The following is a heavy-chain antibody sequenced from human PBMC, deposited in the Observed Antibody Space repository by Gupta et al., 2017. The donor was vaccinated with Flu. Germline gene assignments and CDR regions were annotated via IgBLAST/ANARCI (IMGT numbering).Heavy chain of an antibody. Sequence: QVQLVQSGAAVKKPGASVKVSCKASGYTFTGYYMHWVRQATGQGLEWMGRINPNSGGTNYAQKFQGRVTMTRDTSISTAYMELSRLRSDDTAVYYCARDSTSHYKEKNWFDPWGQGTLVTVSS. V-gene: IGHV1-2*06. D-gene: IGHD2-2*01. CDR1: GYTFTGYY. CDR3: ARDSTSHYKEKNWFDP. CDR2: INPNSGGT. J-gene: IGHJ5*02.